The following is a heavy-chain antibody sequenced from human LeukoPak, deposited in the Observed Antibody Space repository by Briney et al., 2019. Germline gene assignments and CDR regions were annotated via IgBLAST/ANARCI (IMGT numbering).Heavy chain of an antibody. CDR3: AREASGYDPFDY. Sequence: SETLSLTCTVSGASISSYYWSWIRQPAGKGLEWIGRFYTSGSTNYNPSLKSRVTMSVDTSKNQFSLKLRSVTAADTAVYYCAREASGYDPFDYWGQGTLVTVSS. J-gene: IGHJ4*02. D-gene: IGHD5-12*01. CDR1: GASISSYY. V-gene: IGHV4-4*07. CDR2: FYTSGST.